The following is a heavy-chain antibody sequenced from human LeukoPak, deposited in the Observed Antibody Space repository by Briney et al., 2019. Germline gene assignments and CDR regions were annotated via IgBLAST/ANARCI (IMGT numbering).Heavy chain of an antibody. V-gene: IGHV4-34*01. J-gene: IGHJ4*02. Sequence: SETLSLTCAVYGGSFSGYYWSWIRQPPGKGLEWIGEINHSGSTNYNPSLKSRVTISVDTSKNQFSLKLSSVTAADTAVYYCARGGGYSGYVNSFDYWGQGTLVTVSS. CDR3: ARGGGYSGYVNSFDY. CDR1: GGSFSGYY. D-gene: IGHD5-12*01. CDR2: INHSGST.